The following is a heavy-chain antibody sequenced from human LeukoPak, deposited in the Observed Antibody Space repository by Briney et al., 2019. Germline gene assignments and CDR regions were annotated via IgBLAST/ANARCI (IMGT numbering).Heavy chain of an antibody. J-gene: IGHJ6*02. CDR2: IHYSGRP. CDR3: ARFGVDYDMDV. D-gene: IGHD3-16*01. CDR1: GGSISGHY. V-gene: IGHV4-59*11. Sequence: SETLSLTCTVSGGSISGHYWTWLRQPPGKGLEWIGQIHYSGRPDYNPSLKSRVTISVDTSKNQLSLKVTSVTGADTAVYYCARFGVDYDMDVWGQGTTVTVSS.